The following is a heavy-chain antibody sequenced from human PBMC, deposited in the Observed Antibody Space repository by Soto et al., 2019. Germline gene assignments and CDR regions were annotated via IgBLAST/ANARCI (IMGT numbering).Heavy chain of an antibody. J-gene: IGHJ1*01. Sequence: EVQLVESGGGLVKPGGSLRLSCAASGFSFKDAWMSWVRQAPGKGLEWVGRIYSKSHGGTTDYIAPVKGRFTISRDDSKSMLYLEMNSLKTEDTGVYYCTTDPRQGGQGTLVTVSS. CDR3: TTDPRQ. CDR1: GFSFKDAW. CDR2: IYSKSHGGTT. V-gene: IGHV3-15*01.